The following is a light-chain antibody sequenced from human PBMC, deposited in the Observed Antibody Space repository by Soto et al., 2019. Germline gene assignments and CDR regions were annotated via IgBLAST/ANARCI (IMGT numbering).Light chain of an antibody. J-gene: IGKJ4*01. Sequence: EIVLTQSPATLSLSPGERATLSCRASQSVSSYLAWYQQKPGQAPRLLIYDASNRATGIPARFSGSGSGTDFSPTISSLGPEDFAIYYWQQRSNWPPVTFGGGTKVEIK. CDR1: QSVSSY. CDR2: DAS. CDR3: QQRSNWPPVT. V-gene: IGKV3-11*01.